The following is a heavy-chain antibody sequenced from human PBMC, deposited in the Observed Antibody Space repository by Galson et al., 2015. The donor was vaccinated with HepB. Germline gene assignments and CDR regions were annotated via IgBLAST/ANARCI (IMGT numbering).Heavy chain of an antibody. CDR2: IWYDGSNK. V-gene: IGHV3-33*01. CDR1: GFTFSSYG. D-gene: IGHD2-15*01. Sequence: SLRLSCAASGFTFSSYGMHWVRQAPGKGLEWVAVIWYDGSNKHYADPVKGRFTISRDNSKNTLYLQMNSLRAEDTAVYYCARDLYLKLGSAPWFDPWGQGTLVTVSS. CDR3: ARDLYLKLGSAPWFDP. J-gene: IGHJ5*02.